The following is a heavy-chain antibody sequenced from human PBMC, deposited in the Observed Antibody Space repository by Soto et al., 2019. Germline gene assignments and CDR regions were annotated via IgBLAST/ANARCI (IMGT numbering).Heavy chain of an antibody. CDR1: GGTFSSSA. Sequence: QVQLVQSGAEVKKPGSSVKLSCKASGGTFSSSAISWVRQAPGQGLEWMGGIMPIFRTPDYPQKFQGRVTITADESTSTAYMELSSLRSEDTAVYFCARDKDRQQLGGNYYYIMDVWGQGTTVTVSS. CDR3: ARDKDRQQLGGNYYYIMDV. J-gene: IGHJ6*02. D-gene: IGHD3-3*02. CDR2: IMPIFRTP. V-gene: IGHV1-69*12.